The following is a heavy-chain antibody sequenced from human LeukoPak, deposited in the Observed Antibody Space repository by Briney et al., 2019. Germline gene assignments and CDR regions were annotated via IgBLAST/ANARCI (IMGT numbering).Heavy chain of an antibody. CDR2: ISASGATT. Sequence: PGGSLRLSCAASGFDFSIYAMSWVRQAPGRGLQWVSGISASGATTYYADSLKGRFTVSRDNAKNSLYLQMNSLRAEDTAVYYCARGGYSYGLFDYWGQGTLVTVSS. CDR3: ARGGYSYGLFDY. D-gene: IGHD5-18*01. CDR1: GFDFSIYA. J-gene: IGHJ4*02. V-gene: IGHV3-23*01.